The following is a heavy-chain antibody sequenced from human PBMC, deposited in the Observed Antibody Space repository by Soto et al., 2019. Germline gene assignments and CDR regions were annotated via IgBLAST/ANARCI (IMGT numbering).Heavy chain of an antibody. CDR3: ARDRGGRNCSSTSCYVLEPLDY. CDR1: GYTFTGYY. J-gene: IGHJ4*02. CDR2: INPNSGGT. D-gene: IGHD2-2*01. Sequence: QVQLVQSGAEVKKPGASVKVSCKASGYTFTGYYMHWVRQAPGQGLEWMGWINPNSGGTNYAQKFQGWVTMTRDTSISTAYMELSRLRSDDTAVYYCARDRGGRNCSSTSCYVLEPLDYWGQGTLVTVSS. V-gene: IGHV1-2*04.